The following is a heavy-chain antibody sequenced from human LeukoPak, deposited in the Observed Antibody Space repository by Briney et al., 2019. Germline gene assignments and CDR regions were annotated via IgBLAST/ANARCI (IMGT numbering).Heavy chain of an antibody. V-gene: IGHV3-21*01. Sequence: GSLRLSCAASGFTFSSYSMNWVRQAPGKGLEWVSSINNDSNYIFYADSVQGRFTISRDNAENSQFLQMYSLRAEDTAVYYCASRYCTSTNCYAFDIWGQGTMVTVSS. CDR3: ASRYCTSTNCYAFDI. D-gene: IGHD2-2*01. CDR2: INNDSNYI. CDR1: GFTFSSYS. J-gene: IGHJ3*02.